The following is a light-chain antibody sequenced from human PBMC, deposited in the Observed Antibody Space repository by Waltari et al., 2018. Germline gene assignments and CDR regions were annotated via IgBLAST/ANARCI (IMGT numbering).Light chain of an antibody. Sequence: EIALTQSPATLSLSPGERVPLSCRASQSVSSYLDWYQQKPGQAPRLLIFDASNRATGIPARFSGSGSGTDFTLTISSLEPEDFAVYYCYQRSNWPRTFGGGTKVEIK. CDR3: YQRSNWPRT. J-gene: IGKJ4*01. CDR1: QSVSSY. CDR2: DAS. V-gene: IGKV3-11*01.